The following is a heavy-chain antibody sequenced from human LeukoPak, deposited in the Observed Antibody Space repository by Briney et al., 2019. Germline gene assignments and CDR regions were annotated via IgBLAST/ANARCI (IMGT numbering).Heavy chain of an antibody. Sequence: SQTLSLTCTVSGGSISSGSHRWNWIRRPAGKGLEWIGRIYTSRSTNYNPSLKSRVTISLDTSKNQFSLKLSSVTAADTAIYYCARVSAINAFDIWGQGTMVTVSS. CDR3: ARVSAINAFDI. V-gene: IGHV4-61*02. CDR1: GGSISSGSHR. CDR2: IYTSRST. J-gene: IGHJ3*02.